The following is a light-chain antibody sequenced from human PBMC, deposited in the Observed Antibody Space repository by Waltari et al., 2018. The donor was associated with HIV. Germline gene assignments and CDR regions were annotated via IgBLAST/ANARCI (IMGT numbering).Light chain of an antibody. J-gene: IGLJ2*01. CDR1: TIQHKG. Sequence: SYVLTRPPSVSLAPGQPAKLSCWGPTIQHKGVQRYQQKPGQAPVLVIYDYSDRPTGIPERFSGSNSGNTATLTVSMVEAGDEADYYCQLWDTSSDHPAFFGGGTKLTVV. CDR3: QLWDTSSDHPAF. CDR2: DYS. V-gene: IGLV3-21*02.